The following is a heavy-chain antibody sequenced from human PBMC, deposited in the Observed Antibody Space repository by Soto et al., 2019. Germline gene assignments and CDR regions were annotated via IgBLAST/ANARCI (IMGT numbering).Heavy chain of an antibody. CDR3: ATVGGYSGTYYVDS. V-gene: IGHV3-23*01. D-gene: IGHD5-12*01. CDR2: ITDTGGDA. Sequence: QTGGSLRLSCVASGLTFGSRAMSWVRQSPGEGLEWVSTITDTGGDAKYADSVRGRFAISRDNSKNTLYLQMNSLRAEDTAMYYCATVGGYSGTYYVDSWGQGNMVTVYS. CDR1: GLTFGSRA. J-gene: IGHJ4*02.